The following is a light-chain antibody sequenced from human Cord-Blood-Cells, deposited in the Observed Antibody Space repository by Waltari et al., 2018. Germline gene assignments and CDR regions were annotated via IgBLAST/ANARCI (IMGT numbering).Light chain of an antibody. CDR2: WAS. V-gene: IGKV4-1*01. CDR1: QSVLYSSNNKNY. Sequence: DIVMTQSPDSLAVSLGERATINCKSSQSVLYSSNNKNYLAWYQQKPGQPPKLVIYWASTRECGVPDRFSGSGSGTDFTLTISSLQAEDVAVYYCQQYYSTPQTFGQGTKVEIK. J-gene: IGKJ1*01. CDR3: QQYYSTPQT.